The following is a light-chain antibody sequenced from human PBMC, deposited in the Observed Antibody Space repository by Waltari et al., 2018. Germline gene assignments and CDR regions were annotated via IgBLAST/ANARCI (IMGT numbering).Light chain of an antibody. CDR3: SSRDSSGDHVV. CDR1: SLRSHY. CDR2: SVN. Sequence: SSELTQDPAVSVALGPTVKITCKGNSLRSHYASWYQQKPGQAPISFMFSVNSRPAGVPDRFSGSRSGNTASLTITEAQAEDEGDYYCSSRDSSGDHVVFGGGTRLTVL. V-gene: IGLV3-19*01. J-gene: IGLJ2*01.